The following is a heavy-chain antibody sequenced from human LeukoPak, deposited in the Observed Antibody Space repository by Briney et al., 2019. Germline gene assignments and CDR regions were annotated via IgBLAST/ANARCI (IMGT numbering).Heavy chain of an antibody. V-gene: IGHV3-23*01. D-gene: IGHD6-13*01. CDR1: GFTFSSYY. Sequence: GGSLRLSCAASGFTFSSYYMAWVRQAPGKGLEWVSSINGGGGSTYYADSVKGRFTISRGNSKNTLYLQMCSLRAEDTAVYYCVRDETGSSWYDWGQGTLVTVSS. CDR2: INGGGGST. J-gene: IGHJ4*02. CDR3: VRDETGSSWYD.